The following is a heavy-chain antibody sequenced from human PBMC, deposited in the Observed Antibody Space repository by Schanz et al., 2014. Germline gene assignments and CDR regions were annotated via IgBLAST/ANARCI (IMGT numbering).Heavy chain of an antibody. CDR2: ISRSSSTI. D-gene: IGHD1-26*01. J-gene: IGHJ4*02. CDR3: ARRYSGRYCFDY. CDR1: GFTFSTYS. V-gene: IGHV3-48*02. Sequence: VQLVESGGGVVQPGRSLRLSCAASGFTFSTYSMNWVRQAPGKGLEWVSYISRSSSTIYYADSVKGRFTISRDNAKNSLSLQMDRLRDEDTAVYYCARRYSGRYCFDYWGQGTLVAVSS.